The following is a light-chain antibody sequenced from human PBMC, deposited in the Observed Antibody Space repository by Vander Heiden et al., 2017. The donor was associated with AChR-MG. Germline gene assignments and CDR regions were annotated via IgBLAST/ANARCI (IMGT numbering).Light chain of an antibody. CDR3: QQDDNLAHT. V-gene: IGKV1-33*01. CDR1: QDISNY. CDR2: DEA. J-gene: IGKJ4*01. Sequence: IQMTQSPSSLSASVGYRVTLPCQASQDISNYLNWYQQKPGKDAKLLIYDEANFETGVTSTFSGSGFGRDFTLTIISLQPAEIATSYCQQDDNLAHTFGGGTKVEIK.